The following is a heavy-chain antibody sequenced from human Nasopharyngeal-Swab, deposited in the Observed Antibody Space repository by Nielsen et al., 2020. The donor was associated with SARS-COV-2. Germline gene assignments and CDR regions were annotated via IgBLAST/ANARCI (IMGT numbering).Heavy chain of an antibody. D-gene: IGHD1-1*01. V-gene: IGHV4-59*01. J-gene: IGHJ3*02. CDR3: ARDPGTDAFDI. Sequence: SETLSLTCTVSGGSISSYYWSWIRQPPGKGLEWIGYIYYSGSTNYNPSLKSRVTISVDTSKNQFSLKLSSVTAADTAVYYCARDPGTDAFDIWGQGTMVTVSS. CDR2: IYYSGST. CDR1: GGSISSYY.